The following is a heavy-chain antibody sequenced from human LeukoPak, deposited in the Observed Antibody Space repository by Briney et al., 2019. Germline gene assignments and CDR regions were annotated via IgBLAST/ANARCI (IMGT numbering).Heavy chain of an antibody. D-gene: IGHD5-12*01. Sequence: PSETLSLTCTVSGGSISSYYWSWIRQPPGTGLEWIGYIYYSGITNYNPSLKSRVTISVDTSKNQFSLKLSSVTAADTAVYYCARQGWLRTSYMDVWGKGTTVTVSS. CDR2: IYYSGIT. J-gene: IGHJ6*03. V-gene: IGHV4-59*08. CDR3: ARQGWLRTSYMDV. CDR1: GGSISSYY.